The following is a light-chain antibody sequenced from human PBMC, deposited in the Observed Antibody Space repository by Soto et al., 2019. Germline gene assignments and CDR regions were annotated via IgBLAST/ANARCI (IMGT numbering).Light chain of an antibody. CDR1: QSVNRY. CDR2: DAS. V-gene: IGKV3-11*01. J-gene: IGKJ4*01. Sequence: EIVLTQFPATLSLSPGERATLSCRASQSVNRYLAWYQQKPGQAPRLLIHDASNRATGIPARFSGSGSGTDFTLTISSLEPEDFAIYYCQQRNSWPLTFGGGTKVEIK. CDR3: QQRNSWPLT.